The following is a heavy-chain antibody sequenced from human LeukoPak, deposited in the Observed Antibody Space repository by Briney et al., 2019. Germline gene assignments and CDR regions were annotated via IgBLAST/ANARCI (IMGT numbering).Heavy chain of an antibody. D-gene: IGHD2-15*01. CDR2: INPNSGGT. J-gene: IGHJ4*02. Sequence: ASVKVSCKASGYTFTGYYMHWVRQAPGQGLEWMGWINPNSGGTNYAQKFQGRVTMTRDTSISTAYMELGRLRSDDTAVYYCARAQSGCSGGSCYFDYWGQGTLVTVSS. CDR3: ARAQSGCSGGSCYFDY. CDR1: GYTFTGYY. V-gene: IGHV1-2*02.